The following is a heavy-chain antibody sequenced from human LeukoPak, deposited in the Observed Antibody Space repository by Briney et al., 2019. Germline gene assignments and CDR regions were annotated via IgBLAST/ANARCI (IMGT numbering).Heavy chain of an antibody. CDR1: GGSISSSSYY. V-gene: IGHV4-39*01. CDR3: ARQTGSGLFILP. CDR2: IYYTGNT. Sequence: SETLSLTCTVSGGSISSSSYYWGWIRQPPGKGLEWIGSIYYTGNTYYNASLKSQVSISIDTSKNQFSLRLTSVTAADTAVYFCARQTGSGLFILPGGQGTLVTVSS. D-gene: IGHD3/OR15-3a*01. J-gene: IGHJ4*02.